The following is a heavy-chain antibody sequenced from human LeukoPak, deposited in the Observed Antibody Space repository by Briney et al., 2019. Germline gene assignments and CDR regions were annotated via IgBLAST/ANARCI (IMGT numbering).Heavy chain of an antibody. V-gene: IGHV1-69*04. CDR2: IIPILGIA. D-gene: IGHD1-26*01. CDR1: GGTFSSYA. CDR3: AGTTYSGSYFTIFSYYYGMDV. J-gene: IGHJ6*02. Sequence: SVKVSCKASGGTFSSYAISWVRQAPGQGLEWMGRIIPILGIANYAQKFQGRVTITADKSTSTAYMELSSLRSEDTAVYYCAGTTYSGSYFTIFSYYYGMDVWGQGTTVTVSS.